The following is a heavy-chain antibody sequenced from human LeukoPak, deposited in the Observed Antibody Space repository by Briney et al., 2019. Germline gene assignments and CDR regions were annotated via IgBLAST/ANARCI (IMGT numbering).Heavy chain of an antibody. J-gene: IGHJ4*01. D-gene: IGHD1-26*01. CDR3: AKGSGWELLCENYFDY. V-gene: IGHV3-30*02. CDR1: GFTFSNYG. CDR2: TRYDESNK. Sequence: GGSLRLSCAASGFTFSNYGIHWVRQAPGKGLEWVGFTRYDESNKFYADSVKGRFTISRDNSKNTLYLQMNSLRAEDTAVYYCAKGSGWELLCENYFDYWGHGTLVTVSS.